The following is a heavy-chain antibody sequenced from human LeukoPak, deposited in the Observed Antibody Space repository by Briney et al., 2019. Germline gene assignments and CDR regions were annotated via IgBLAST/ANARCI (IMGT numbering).Heavy chain of an antibody. CDR2: IWYDGNNK. Sequence: GGSLRLSCAASGFTFSSYGMHWVRQAPGKGLEWVAVIWYDGNNKYYEDSVKGRSTISRDNSKNTLYLQMNSLRAEDTAVYYCARDQGTTVYGMDVCGKGTTVTVSS. CDR1: GFTFSSYG. J-gene: IGHJ6*04. D-gene: IGHD4-11*01. V-gene: IGHV3-33*01. CDR3: ARDQGTTVYGMDV.